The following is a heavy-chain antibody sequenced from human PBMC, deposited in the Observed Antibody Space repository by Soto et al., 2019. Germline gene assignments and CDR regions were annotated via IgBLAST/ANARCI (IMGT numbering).Heavy chain of an antibody. V-gene: IGHV4-34*01. D-gene: IGHD3-10*01. Sequence: QVQLQQWGAGLLKPSETLSLTCAVYGGSFSGYYWSWIRQPPGKGLEWIGEINHSGSTNYNPSLKGRVTISVDTSENQCSLKLSSVTAADTAVYYCARGRYYGSGSYYAWGQGTLVAVSS. CDR1: GGSFSGYY. J-gene: IGHJ5*02. CDR2: INHSGST. CDR3: ARGRYYGSGSYYA.